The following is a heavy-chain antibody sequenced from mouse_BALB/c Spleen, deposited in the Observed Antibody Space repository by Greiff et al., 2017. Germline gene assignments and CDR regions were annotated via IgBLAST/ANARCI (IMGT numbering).Heavy chain of an antibody. CDR3: TSSYYYGSSWFAY. J-gene: IGHJ3*01. V-gene: IGHV1-69*02. CDR1: GYTFTSYW. Sequence: VQLVESGAELVRPGASVKLSCKASGYTFTSYWINWVKQRPGQGLEWIGNIYPSDSYTNYNQKFKDKATLTVDKSSSTAYMQLSSPTSEDSAVYYCTSSYYYGSSWFAYWGQGTLVTVSA. D-gene: IGHD1-1*01. CDR2: IYPSDSYT.